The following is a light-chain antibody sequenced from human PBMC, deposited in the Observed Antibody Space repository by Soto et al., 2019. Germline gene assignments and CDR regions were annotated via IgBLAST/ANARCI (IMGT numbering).Light chain of an antibody. CDR1: TXDVGGYHF. V-gene: IGLV2-14*01. Sequence: QSVLTQPASVSGSPGQSITLSCTGTTXDVGGYHFVSWYQQHPGKAPKLMIYEVTNRPSGVSDRFSGSKSGNTASLTISGLQAEDEADYYCYSYTTTSTYVFGSGTKVTVL. CDR3: YSYTTTSTYV. J-gene: IGLJ1*01. CDR2: EVT.